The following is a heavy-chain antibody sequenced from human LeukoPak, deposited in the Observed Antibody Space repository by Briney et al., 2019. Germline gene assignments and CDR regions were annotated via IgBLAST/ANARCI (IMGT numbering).Heavy chain of an antibody. CDR1: GGSFSGYY. V-gene: IGHV4-34*01. D-gene: IGHD3-10*01. J-gene: IGHJ4*02. CDR3: ASALRGPNYYFDS. CDR2: VYHSGST. Sequence: SETLSLTCAVYGGSFSGYYWSWIRQPPGKGLEWIGEVYHSGSTNCNPSLESRVTVSVDKSKSLFSLILNFVTAADTAVYYCASALRGPNYYFDSWGRGTLVTVSS.